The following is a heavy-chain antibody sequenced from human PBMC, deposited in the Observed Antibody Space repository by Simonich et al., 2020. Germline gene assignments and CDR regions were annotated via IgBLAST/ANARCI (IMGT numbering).Heavy chain of an antibody. Sequence: QLQLQESGPGLVKPSETLSLTCTVSGGSISSSSYYWGWIRQPPGKGLEWIGSIYHSGRTYYNPSLKSRVTISVDTSKNQFSLKLSSVTAADTAVYYCARDYYGGNYYFDYWGQGTLVTVSS. CDR1: GGSISSSSYY. J-gene: IGHJ4*02. D-gene: IGHD2-21*02. CDR3: ARDYYGGNYYFDY. V-gene: IGHV4-39*07. CDR2: IYHSGRT.